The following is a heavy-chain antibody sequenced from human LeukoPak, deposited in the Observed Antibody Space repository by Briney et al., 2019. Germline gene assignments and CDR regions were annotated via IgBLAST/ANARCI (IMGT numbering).Heavy chain of an antibody. V-gene: IGHV4-39*07. J-gene: IGHJ4*02. D-gene: IGHD5-18*01. Sequence: SETLSLTCSVSGGSISSGHYYWAWIRQPPGKGLQWIGSIYYSGTTYNNPSLKSRVTISVDTSKNQFSLKLSSVTAADTAVYYCARVRGGVEGMLWLPANGKYFDYWGQGTLVTVSS. CDR1: GGSISSGHYY. CDR2: IYYSGTT. CDR3: ARVRGGVEGMLWLPANGKYFDY.